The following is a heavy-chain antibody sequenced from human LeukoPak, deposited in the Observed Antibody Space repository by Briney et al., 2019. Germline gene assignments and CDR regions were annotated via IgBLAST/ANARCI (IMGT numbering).Heavy chain of an antibody. Sequence: KPSETLSLTCTVSGGPISSGGYYWSWIRQPPGKGLEWIGYIYHSGSTYYNPSLKSRVTISVDRSKNQFSLKLSSVTAADTAVYYCARYCSSTSCYSLTGTIDYWGQGTLVTVSS. V-gene: IGHV4-30-2*01. CDR3: ARYCSSTSCYSLTGTIDY. J-gene: IGHJ4*02. CDR1: GGPISSGGYY. D-gene: IGHD2-2*02. CDR2: IYHSGST.